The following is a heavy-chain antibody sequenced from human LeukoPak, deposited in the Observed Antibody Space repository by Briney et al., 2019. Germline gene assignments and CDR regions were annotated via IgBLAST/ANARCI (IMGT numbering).Heavy chain of an antibody. CDR1: GFTFSNAW. CDR3: AKAVAAGGYHFYGMDV. J-gene: IGHJ6*02. CDR2: ISGSGSNT. D-gene: IGHD6-13*01. V-gene: IGHV3-23*01. Sequence: PGGSLRLSCAASGFTFSNAWMSWVRQAPGKGLEWVSAISGSGSNTYSADSVKGRFTISRDNSKNTLYLQMNSLRGEDTAVYYCAKAVAAGGYHFYGMDVWGQGTTVTVSS.